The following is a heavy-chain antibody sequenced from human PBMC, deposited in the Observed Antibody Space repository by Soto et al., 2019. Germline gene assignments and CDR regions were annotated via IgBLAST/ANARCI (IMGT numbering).Heavy chain of an antibody. D-gene: IGHD1-1*01. J-gene: IGHJ4*02. CDR2: IKSKRDGGTT. CDR1: GFRFSSAG. Sequence: HLVESGGDLVKPGGSLRLSCAASGFRFSSAGLSWVRQAPGKGLEWVGRIKSKRDGGTTDYAPPVKGRFVISRDDSKNTLYLQMNSLKTDDTAVYYCVEGWNDFWGQGTLVAVSS. CDR3: VEGWNDF. V-gene: IGHV3-15*01.